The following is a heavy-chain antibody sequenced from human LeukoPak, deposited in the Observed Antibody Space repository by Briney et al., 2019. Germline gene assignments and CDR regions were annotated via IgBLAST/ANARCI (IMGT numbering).Heavy chain of an antibody. J-gene: IGHJ4*02. D-gene: IGHD3-22*01. CDR1: GFTFSSYA. V-gene: IGHV3-23*01. Sequence: GGSLRLFCAASGFTFSSYAMSWVRQDPGKGLKWVSAIRGSGGSTYYADSVKGRFTISRDNSKNTLYLQMNSLRAEDTAVYYCAKELTRDSSGYPRSPGYWGQGTLVTVSS. CDR3: AKELTRDSSGYPRSPGY. CDR2: IRGSGGST.